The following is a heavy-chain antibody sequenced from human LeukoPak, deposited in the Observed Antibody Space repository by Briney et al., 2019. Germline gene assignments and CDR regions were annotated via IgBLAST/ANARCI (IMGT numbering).Heavy chain of an antibody. CDR3: AREVYYDSSGYYN. Sequence: ASVKVSCKASGYTFTSYDINWVRQATGQGLEWMGWTNPNNGNTGYAQKFQGRVTITRNTSISTAYMELSSLRSEDTAVYYCAREVYYDSSGYYNWGQGTLVTVSS. J-gene: IGHJ4*02. D-gene: IGHD3-22*01. CDR2: TNPNNGNT. CDR1: GYTFTSYD. V-gene: IGHV1-8*03.